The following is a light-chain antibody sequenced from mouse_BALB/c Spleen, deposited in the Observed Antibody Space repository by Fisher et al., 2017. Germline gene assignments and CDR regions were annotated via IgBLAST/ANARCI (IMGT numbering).Light chain of an antibody. V-gene: IGKV4-55*01. Sequence: IVLTQSTAIMSASPGEKVTMTCSASSSVSYMHWYQQKPGTSPKLWIYDTSKLASGVPVRFSGSGSGTSYSLTISRMEAEDAATYYCQQWSSYPLTFGAGTKLELK. CDR3: QQWSSYPLT. CDR1: SSVSY. CDR2: DTS. J-gene: IGKJ5*01.